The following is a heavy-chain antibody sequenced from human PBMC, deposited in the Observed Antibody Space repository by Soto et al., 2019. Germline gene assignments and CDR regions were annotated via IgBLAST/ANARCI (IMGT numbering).Heavy chain of an antibody. CDR3: ARRVTGDSRIDY. CDR2: IYYSGST. Sequence: SETLSLTCTVSGGSISSSSYYWGWIRQPPGKGLEWIGSIYYSGSTYYNPSLKSRVTISVDTSKNQFSLKLSSVTAADTAVYYCARRVTGDSRIDYWGQGTLVTVSS. V-gene: IGHV4-39*01. D-gene: IGHD7-27*01. CDR1: GGSISSSSYY. J-gene: IGHJ4*02.